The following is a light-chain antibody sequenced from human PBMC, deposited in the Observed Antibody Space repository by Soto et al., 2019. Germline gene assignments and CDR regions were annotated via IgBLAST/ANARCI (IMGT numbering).Light chain of an antibody. CDR3: RQYNNWPPLT. CDR1: QSVSSN. Sequence: EIVMTQSPATLSLSPGERATLSCRASQSVSSNLAWYQQKPAHAPPLLIYDASTRATGIPARFSGSGSGREFTLTISSLQSEDFAVYYCRQYNNWPPLTFGGGTKVEIK. CDR2: DAS. V-gene: IGKV3-15*01. J-gene: IGKJ4*01.